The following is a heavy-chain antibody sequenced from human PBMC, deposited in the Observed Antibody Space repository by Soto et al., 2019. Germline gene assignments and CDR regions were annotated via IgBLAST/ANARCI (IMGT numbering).Heavy chain of an antibody. D-gene: IGHD6-13*01. J-gene: IGHJ4*02. V-gene: IGHV3-23*01. CDR3: AKESSSWSTSFDY. Sequence: EVQLLESGGGLVQPGGSLRLSCAASGFTFSSYAMSWVRQAPGKGLEWVSAISGSGGSTYYADSVKGRFTISRDNSKNTRYLQINSLRAEDTAVYYCAKESSSWSTSFDYWGQGTLVTVSS. CDR1: GFTFSSYA. CDR2: ISGSGGST.